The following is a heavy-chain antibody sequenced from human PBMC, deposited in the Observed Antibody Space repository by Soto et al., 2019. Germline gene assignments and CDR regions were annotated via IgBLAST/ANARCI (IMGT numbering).Heavy chain of an antibody. J-gene: IGHJ3*02. D-gene: IGHD3-3*01. CDR1: GITFSNYW. V-gene: IGHV3-7*01. CDR2: IKQDGSEK. Sequence: EVHLVESGGGLVQPGGSLRLSCAASGITFSNYWMTWVRQAPGKGLEWVANIKQDGSEKYYVDSVKGRFTISRDNAKNSLYLQMNSLRAEDTAVYYCARDQDDSSDAFDIWDQGTMVTVSS. CDR3: ARDQDDSSDAFDI.